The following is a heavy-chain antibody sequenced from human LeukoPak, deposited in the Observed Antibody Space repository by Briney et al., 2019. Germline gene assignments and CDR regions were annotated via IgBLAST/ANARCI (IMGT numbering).Heavy chain of an antibody. CDR3: AKEAIDCRSGSCFSYYFDS. CDR1: GFTFSSYG. V-gene: IGHV3-30*02. CDR2: IRYDGSNK. Sequence: GGSLRLSCAASGFTFSSYGMHWVRQAPGKGLEWVAFIRYDGSNKYYADSVKGRFTISRDNSKNTLYLEMNSLRPEDTAIFYCAKEAIDCRSGSCFSYYFDSWGQGTLVTVSS. J-gene: IGHJ4*02. D-gene: IGHD2-15*01.